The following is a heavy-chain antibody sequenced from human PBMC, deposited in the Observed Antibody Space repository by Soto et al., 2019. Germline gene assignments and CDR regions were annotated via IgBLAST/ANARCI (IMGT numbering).Heavy chain of an antibody. Sequence: QVQLVESGGGVVQPGTSLRLSCAASGFMFSSYGMFWVRQAPGKGLEWVAVLTYDGRNAYYGESVKGRFSISRDNSNNSLYLQMNNRRIDDTADYYCGKGKGVTRSGVVYFDYWGLGTALTVSS. D-gene: IGHD3-3*01. CDR1: GFMFSSYG. J-gene: IGHJ4*02. CDR3: GKGKGVTRSGVVYFDY. CDR2: LTYDGRNA. V-gene: IGHV3-30*18.